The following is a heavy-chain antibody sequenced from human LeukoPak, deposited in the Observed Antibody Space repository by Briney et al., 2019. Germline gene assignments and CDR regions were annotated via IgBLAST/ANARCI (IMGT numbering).Heavy chain of an antibody. V-gene: IGHV3-48*03. CDR1: GFTFSSYE. CDR2: ISSSGSTI. CDR3: ARASQYSSGWVDYYYYMDV. J-gene: IGHJ6*03. D-gene: IGHD6-19*01. Sequence: PGGSLRLSCAASGFTFSSYEMNWVRQAPGKGLEWVSYISSSGSTIYYADSVKGRFTISRDNAKNSLYLQMNSLRAEDTAVYYCARASQYSSGWVDYYYYMDVWGKGTTVTISS.